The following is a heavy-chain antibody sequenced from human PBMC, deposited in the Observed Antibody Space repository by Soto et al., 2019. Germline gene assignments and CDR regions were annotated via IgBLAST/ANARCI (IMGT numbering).Heavy chain of an antibody. Sequence: QIRLVQSGAEVKKPGASVKVSCKASGYTFTYYAMYWVRQAPGQRLEWMGWINAGNGHTKYSQKFQDRVTFTRDTSASTAYMELSSLRSEDTAVYYCAKYSETYRNAFHIWGQGTMVTVSS. CDR2: INAGNGHT. J-gene: IGHJ3*02. CDR1: GYTFTYYA. D-gene: IGHD1-26*01. CDR3: AKYSETYRNAFHI. V-gene: IGHV1-3*01.